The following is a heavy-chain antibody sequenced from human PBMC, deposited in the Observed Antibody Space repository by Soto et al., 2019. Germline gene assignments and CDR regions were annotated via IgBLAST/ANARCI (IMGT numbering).Heavy chain of an antibody. CDR2: IYHSGST. D-gene: IGHD3-22*01. J-gene: IGHJ4*02. Sequence: SETLSLTCAVSGYSISSGYYWGWIRQPPGKGLEWIGSIYHSGSTYYNPSLKSRVTISVDTSKNQFSLKLSSVTAADTAVYYCARVSSGDYDHIPAYYYDSSGTFYFDYWGQGTLVTVSS. V-gene: IGHV4-38-2*01. CDR3: ARVSSGDYDHIPAYYYDSSGTFYFDY. CDR1: GYSISSGYY.